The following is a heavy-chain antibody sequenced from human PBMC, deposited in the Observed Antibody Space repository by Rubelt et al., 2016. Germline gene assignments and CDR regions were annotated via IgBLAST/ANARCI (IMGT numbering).Heavy chain of an antibody. Sequence: QVQLVQSGAEVKKPGASVKVSCKASGYTFTGYYMHWVRQAPGQGLEWMGWINPNSGGTNYAQKFQGRVTMTRETSTSTAYMELSRLRSDDTAVYYCARDLYKGPRWLVAYWGQGTLVTVSS. V-gene: IGHV1-2*02. J-gene: IGHJ4*02. CDR1: GYTFTGYY. CDR3: ARDLYKGPRWLVAY. CDR2: INPNSGGT. D-gene: IGHD6-19*01.